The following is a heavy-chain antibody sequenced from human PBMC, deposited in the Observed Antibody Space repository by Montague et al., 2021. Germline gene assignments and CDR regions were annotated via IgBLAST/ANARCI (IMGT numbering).Heavy chain of an antibody. CDR3: AKQDYFVSGTSYKGFDP. CDR1: SSSIFHAH. V-gene: IGHV4-59*08. CDR2: MFYGGAT. D-gene: IGHD3-10*01. Sequence: SETLSLTCTVSSSSIFHAHWSWVRQPPGKGLEWLGSMFYGGATSNNPSLKSRVTMSIDTSTNQFSLKLSFVTAADTAVYYCAKQDYFVSGTSYKGFDPWGQGILVTVSS. J-gene: IGHJ5*02.